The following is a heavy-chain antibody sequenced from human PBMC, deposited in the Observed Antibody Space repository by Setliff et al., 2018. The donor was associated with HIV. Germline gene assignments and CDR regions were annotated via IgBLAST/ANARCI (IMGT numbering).Heavy chain of an antibody. V-gene: IGHV1-46*01. D-gene: IGHD3-9*01. CDR1: GFTLTNHF. CDR2: IDPSHGTT. J-gene: IGHJ6*02. CDR3: AAAPPYYDILTGYYNKDYYYGMDV. Sequence: ASVKVSCKASGFTLTNHFIHWVRQAPGQGLEWMGIIDPSHGTTRYAQRFQERVTITRDMSTSTAYMELSSLRSEDTAVYYCAAAPPYYDILTGYYNKDYYYGMDVWGQGTTVTVSS.